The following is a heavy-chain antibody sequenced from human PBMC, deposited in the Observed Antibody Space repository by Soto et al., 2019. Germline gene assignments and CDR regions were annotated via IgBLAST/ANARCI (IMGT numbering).Heavy chain of an antibody. V-gene: IGHV1-18*01. J-gene: IGHJ4*02. CDR1: GYTFTDYG. Sequence: QVQLVQSGADVKKPGASVRVSCKASGYTFTDYGITWVRQAPGQGLEWMGWISAKNGDTNLAQTFRGRVTLTTDTSTGTAYMDLRSLTPDDTAVYYCARDPPETPSDYWCQGTLVTVSS. CDR3: ARDPPETPSDY. CDR2: ISAKNGDT.